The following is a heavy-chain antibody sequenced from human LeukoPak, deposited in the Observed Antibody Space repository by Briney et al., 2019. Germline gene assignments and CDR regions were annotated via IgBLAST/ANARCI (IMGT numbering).Heavy chain of an antibody. J-gene: IGHJ3*02. CDR2: INAGNGNT. D-gene: IGHD5-18*01. Sequence: GASVKVSCKASGYTFTSYAMHWVRQAPGQRLEWMGWINAGNGNTKYSQKFQGRVTITRDTSASTAYMELSSLRSEDTAVYYCARDQADTAMVYGAFDIWGQGTMVTVSS. V-gene: IGHV1-3*01. CDR3: ARDQADTAMVYGAFDI. CDR1: GYTFTSYA.